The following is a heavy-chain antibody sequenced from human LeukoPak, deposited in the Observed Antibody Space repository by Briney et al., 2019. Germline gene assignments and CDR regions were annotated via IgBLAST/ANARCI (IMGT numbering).Heavy chain of an antibody. CDR2: IYPGDSDT. V-gene: IGHV5-51*01. Sequence: GESLKISCKGSGYIFTSYWIGWVRQLPGKGLEWMGIIYPGDSDTRYSPSFQGQVTISADNSISTAYLQWSSLRASDTAMYYCARLAVAGTEIDYWGQGTLVTVSS. J-gene: IGHJ4*02. CDR1: GYIFTSYW. CDR3: ARLAVAGTEIDY. D-gene: IGHD6-19*01.